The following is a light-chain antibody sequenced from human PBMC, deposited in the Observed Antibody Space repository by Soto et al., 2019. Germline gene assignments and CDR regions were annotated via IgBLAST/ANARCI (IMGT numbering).Light chain of an antibody. CDR3: TSYAGTNNPYV. J-gene: IGLJ1*01. CDR2: EVS. CDR1: SSDVGDYNY. Sequence: QSVLTQPPSASGSPGQAVTISCTGTSSDVGDYNYVSWYQQHPGKAPKLMIFEVSKRPSGVPDRFSGSKSGNTASLTVSGLQAEDEADYYCTSYAGTNNPYVFGTGTKVPVL. V-gene: IGLV2-8*01.